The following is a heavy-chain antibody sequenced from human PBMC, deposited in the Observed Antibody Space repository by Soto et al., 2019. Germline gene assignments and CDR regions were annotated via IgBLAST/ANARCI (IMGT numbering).Heavy chain of an antibody. V-gene: IGHV3-7*01. CDR2: IKGDGSET. J-gene: IGHJ3*02. Sequence: EVQLVESGGGLVQPGGSLRLSCAASGFTFSSYWMTWVRQAPGQGLEWVANIKGDGSETYHVDSVRGRVTISRDNAKNSLFLKMNSLRAEDTAVYYCARSMGWRDAFDIWGQGTLVTVSS. CDR1: GFTFSSYW. CDR3: ARSMGWRDAFDI. D-gene: IGHD2-15*01.